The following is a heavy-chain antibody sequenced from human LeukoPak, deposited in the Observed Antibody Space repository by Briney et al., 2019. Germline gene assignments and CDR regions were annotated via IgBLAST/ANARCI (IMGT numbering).Heavy chain of an antibody. V-gene: IGHV1-69*05. CDR2: IIPIFGTA. CDR1: GGTFSSYA. CDR3: ARDGGDTAMGNSYYYMDV. Sequence: GASVKVSCKASGGTFSSYAISWVRQAPGQGLEWMGGIIPIFGTANYAQKLQGRVTMTTDTSTSTAYMELRSLRSDDTAVYYCARDGGDTAMGNSYYYMDVWGKGTTVTVSS. D-gene: IGHD5-18*01. J-gene: IGHJ6*03.